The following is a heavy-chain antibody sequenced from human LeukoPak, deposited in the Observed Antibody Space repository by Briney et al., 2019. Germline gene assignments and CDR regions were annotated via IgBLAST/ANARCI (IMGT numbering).Heavy chain of an antibody. CDR1: GFTFSSYA. J-gene: IGHJ6*03. CDR2: ISYDGSNK. D-gene: IGHD3-22*01. Sequence: GGSLRLSCAASGFTFSSYAMHWVRQAPGKGLEWVAVISYDGSNKYYADSVKGRFTISRDNAKNSLYLQMNSLRAEDTAVYYCARVGAYDSSVYYYYYYMDVWGKGTTVTISS. CDR3: ARVGAYDSSVYYYYYYMDV. V-gene: IGHV3-30*04.